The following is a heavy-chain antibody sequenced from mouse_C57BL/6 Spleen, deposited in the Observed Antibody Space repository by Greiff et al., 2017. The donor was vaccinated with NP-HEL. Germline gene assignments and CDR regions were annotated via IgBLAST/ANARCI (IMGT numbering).Heavy chain of an antibody. J-gene: IGHJ1*03. CDR3: ARALYYCGSSPRYFDV. D-gene: IGHD1-1*01. V-gene: IGHV3-6*01. CDR1: GYSITSGYY. Sequence: ESGPGLVKPSQSLSLTCSVTGYSITSGYYWNWIRQFPGNKLEWMGYISYDGSNNYNPSLKNRISITRDTSNNQFFLKLNSVTTEDTATYYCARALYYCGSSPRYFDVWGTGTTVTVSS. CDR2: ISYDGSN.